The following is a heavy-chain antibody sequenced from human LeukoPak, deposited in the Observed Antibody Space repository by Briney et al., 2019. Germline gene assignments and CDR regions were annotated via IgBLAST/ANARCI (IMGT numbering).Heavy chain of an antibody. CDR3: AKAPGSYFYYFDY. Sequence: GGSLRLSCAASGFTFDDYAMHWVRQAPGKGLEWVSGISWNSGSIGYADSVKGRFTISRDNAKNSLYLQMNSLRAEDTALCYCAKAPGSYFYYFDYWGQGTLVTVSS. J-gene: IGHJ4*02. CDR1: GFTFDDYA. V-gene: IGHV3-9*01. D-gene: IGHD1-26*01. CDR2: ISWNSGSI.